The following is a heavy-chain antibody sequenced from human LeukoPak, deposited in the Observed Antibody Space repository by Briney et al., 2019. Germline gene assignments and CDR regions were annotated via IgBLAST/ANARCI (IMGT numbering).Heavy chain of an antibody. CDR2: INPNSGGT. CDR1: GYTFTGYY. J-gene: IGHJ5*02. V-gene: IGHV1-2*02. CDR3: ARGDKKENQSGPSGYFDP. Sequence: GASVKVSCNASGYTFTGYYMHWVRQAPGQGLEWMGWINPNSGGTNFGPKFHGRVSMTRDTSINTVYMELSSLRSDDTAVYYCARGDKKENQSGPSGYFDPWGQGTLVTVSS. D-gene: IGHD3-10*01.